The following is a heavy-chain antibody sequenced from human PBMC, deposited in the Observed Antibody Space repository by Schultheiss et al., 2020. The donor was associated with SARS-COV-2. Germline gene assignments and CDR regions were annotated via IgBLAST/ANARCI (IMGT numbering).Heavy chain of an antibody. V-gene: IGHV4-59*12. CDR2: IYYSGST. Sequence: SETLSLTCTVSGDSISTYYWSWIRQPPGKGLEWIGYIYYSGSTNYNPSLKSRVTISVDTSKNQFSLKLSSVTAADTAVYYCARAKTGGYFDYWGQGTLVTVSS. CDR1: GDSISTYY. J-gene: IGHJ4*02. CDR3: ARAKTGGYFDY.